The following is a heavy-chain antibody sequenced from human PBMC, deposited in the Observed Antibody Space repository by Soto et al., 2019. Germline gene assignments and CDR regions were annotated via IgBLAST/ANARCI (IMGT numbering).Heavy chain of an antibody. Sequence: SETLSLTCTVSGDSISSATHYWNWIRQHPGKGLEWIGYVSSSGNSYYSPSLKSRVFMSVDTSKNLFSLKLSSVTAADTAVFYCARDSSGFAENWLDPWGQGTLVTVSS. CDR3: ARDSSGFAENWLDP. J-gene: IGHJ5*02. V-gene: IGHV4-31*03. D-gene: IGHD3-22*01. CDR1: GDSISSATHY. CDR2: VSSSGNS.